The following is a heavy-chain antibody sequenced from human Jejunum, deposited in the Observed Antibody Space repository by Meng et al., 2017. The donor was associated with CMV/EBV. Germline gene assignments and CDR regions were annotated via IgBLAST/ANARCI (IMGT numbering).Heavy chain of an antibody. V-gene: IGHV3-48*03. J-gene: IGHJ6*02. CDR3: GRDANFHFYYGMDV. CDR2: ISITSSI. Sequence: SGFTFSSYGMNWVRQAPGKGLEWVASISITSSIYYADSVRGRFTISRDNARDSLYLQMSSLRDEDTGVYYCGRDANFHFYYGMDVWGQGTAVTVSS. CDR1: GFTFSSYG.